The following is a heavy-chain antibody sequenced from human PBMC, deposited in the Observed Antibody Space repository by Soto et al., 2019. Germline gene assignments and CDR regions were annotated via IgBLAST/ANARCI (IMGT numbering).Heavy chain of an antibody. CDR2: INTYNGMT. J-gene: IGHJ4*02. CDR1: GYTFINYH. V-gene: IGHV1-18*01. Sequence: QVQLVHSGGEVKKPGASVTVSCKASGYTFINYHITWVRQAPGQGLEWMAWINTYNGMTDYAQKFQGRVTMTRDTSTSTAYLELRNLGADDTAVYFCAKAPRGEMATDWGQGTLVTGSS. D-gene: IGHD5-12*01. CDR3: AKAPRGEMATD.